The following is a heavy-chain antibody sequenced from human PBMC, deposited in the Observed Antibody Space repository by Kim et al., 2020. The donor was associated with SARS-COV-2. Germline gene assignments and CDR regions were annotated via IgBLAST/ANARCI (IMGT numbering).Heavy chain of an antibody. Sequence: KIQGRVTITADESTSTAYMELSSLRSEDTSVYYCARESSGSGNSISAFDIWGQGTMVTVSS. J-gene: IGHJ3*02. CDR3: ARESSGSGNSISAFDI. D-gene: IGHD6-19*01. V-gene: IGHV1-69*01.